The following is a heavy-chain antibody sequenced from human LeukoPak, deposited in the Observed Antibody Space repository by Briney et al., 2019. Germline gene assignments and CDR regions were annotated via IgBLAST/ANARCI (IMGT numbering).Heavy chain of an antibody. CDR2: IGSSGRNI. Sequence: PGGSLRLSCAVSGFTLSTYEMNWVRQAPGRGLEWVSYIGSSGRNIYYADSVKGRFTISRDNAKNSLYLQMNSLRAEDTAVYYCARDPRANVAFDVWGQGTMVTVSS. D-gene: IGHD2-8*01. J-gene: IGHJ3*01. CDR3: ARDPRANVAFDV. CDR1: GFTLSTYE. V-gene: IGHV3-48*03.